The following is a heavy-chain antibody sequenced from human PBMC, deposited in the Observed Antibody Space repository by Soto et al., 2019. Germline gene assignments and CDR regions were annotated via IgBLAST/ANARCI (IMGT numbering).Heavy chain of an antibody. V-gene: IGHV3-33*01. CDR2: IRYDGYNT. CDR1: GFSFSDYG. D-gene: IGHD6-13*01. Sequence: QVHLVESGGGAVQPGRSLRLSCAASGFSFSDYGMHWVRRAPGKGLEWVAVIRYDGYNTYCAKSVKGRFTISRDNSKTTVHLQMNSLRDEDTALYYCARGSFSSSWSAEAIDYWGQGTLVSVSS. CDR3: ARGSFSSSWSAEAIDY. J-gene: IGHJ4*02.